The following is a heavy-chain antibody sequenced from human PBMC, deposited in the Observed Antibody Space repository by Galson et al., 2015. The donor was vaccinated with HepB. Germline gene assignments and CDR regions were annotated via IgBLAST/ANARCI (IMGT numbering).Heavy chain of an antibody. J-gene: IGHJ6*02. CDR2: IRYDGNYK. CDR1: GFPFSNYG. Sequence: SLRLSCATSGFPFSNYGVHWVRQAPGKGLEWVAFIRYDGNYKYYADSVKGRFTISRDNSKDTLDLQMSSLRVEDTAEYYCAKGVPYGRSWYGNMDVWGQGTTVTVSS. V-gene: IGHV3-30*02. D-gene: IGHD6-13*01. CDR3: AKGVPYGRSWYGNMDV.